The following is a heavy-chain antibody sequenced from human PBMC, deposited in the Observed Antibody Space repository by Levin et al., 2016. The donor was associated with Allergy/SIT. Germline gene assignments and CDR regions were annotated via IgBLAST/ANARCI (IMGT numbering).Heavy chain of an antibody. Sequence: SETLSLTCTVSGASIINYHDYWAWIRQPPGKGLQWIGSIFYSGSTYYNPSLKSRVSMTVDTSRNLFSLKMRSVTAADTSVYYCVRQGWKYQLLSGMDVWGQGTTVTVSS. CDR1: GASIINYHDY. CDR2: IFYSGST. CDR3: VRQGWKYQLLSGMDV. J-gene: IGHJ6*02. D-gene: IGHD2-2*01. V-gene: IGHV4-39*01.